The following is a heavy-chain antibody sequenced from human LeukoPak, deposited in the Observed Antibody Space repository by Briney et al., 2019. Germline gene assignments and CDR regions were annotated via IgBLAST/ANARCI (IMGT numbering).Heavy chain of an antibody. CDR1: GVSISSYY. V-gene: IGHV4-4*07. J-gene: IGHJ4*02. CDR3: ARETEVPGGRSWDF. CDR2: IHPSGTT. Sequence: SETLSLSCTVSGVSISSYYWTGIRQPAGRGLEWIGRIHPSGTTNHNPSLKSRVIMSLDMSNNQFSLKVRSVTAADTAVYYCARETEVPGGRSWDFWGQGTLVTVSS. D-gene: IGHD6-19*01.